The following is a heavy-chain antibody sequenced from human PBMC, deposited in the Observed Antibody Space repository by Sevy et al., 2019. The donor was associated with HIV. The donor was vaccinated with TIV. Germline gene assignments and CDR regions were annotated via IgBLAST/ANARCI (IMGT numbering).Heavy chain of an antibody. V-gene: IGHV3-23*01. J-gene: IGHJ4*02. CDR3: AKDRDSSSWYGGDYFDC. D-gene: IGHD6-13*01. CDR2: ISGSGVST. CDR1: GFIFSNYA. Sequence: LSLTCAASGFIFSNYAMSWVRQAPGKGLEWVSAISGSGVSTYYADSMKGRFTISRDNSKNTLYLQMNSLRAEDTAIYYCAKDRDSSSWYGGDYFDCWGQGSLVTVSS.